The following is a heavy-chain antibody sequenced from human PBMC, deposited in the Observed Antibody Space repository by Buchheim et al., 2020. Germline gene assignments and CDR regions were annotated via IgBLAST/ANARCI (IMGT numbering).Heavy chain of an antibody. CDR2: IYPGDSDT. D-gene: IGHD2-2*01. CDR1: GYSFTSYW. CDR3: ARHGKISSASCYADY. V-gene: IGHV5-51*01. J-gene: IGHJ4*02. Sequence: EVQLVQSGAEMRKPGESLKISCQGSGYSFTSYWIGWVRQMPGKGLEWMGIIYPGDSDTRYSPSFQGPVTISADKSLSTAYPQWSSLKASDTAMYYCARHGKISSASCYADYWGQGTL.